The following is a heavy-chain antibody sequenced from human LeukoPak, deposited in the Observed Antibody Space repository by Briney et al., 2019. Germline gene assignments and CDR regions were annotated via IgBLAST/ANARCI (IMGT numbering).Heavy chain of an antibody. J-gene: IGHJ4*02. CDR3: AKGNSPSCYGGLDF. CDR2: ISGGGGST. V-gene: IGHV3-23*01. CDR1: GFTFSGYA. D-gene: IGHD2-2*01. Sequence: GGTLRLSCAAFGFTFSGYAISWVRQTPGKGLEWVSAISGGGGSTYYADSVTGRFTISRDNSKNTLYLQMNSLRAEDTAMYYCAKGNSPSCYGGLDFWGQGTLVTVSS.